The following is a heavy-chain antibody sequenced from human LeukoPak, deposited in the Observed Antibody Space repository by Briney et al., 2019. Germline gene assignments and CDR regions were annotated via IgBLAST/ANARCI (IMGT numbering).Heavy chain of an antibody. D-gene: IGHD3-10*01. Sequence: PSETLSLTCTFSGVSISSSNSYWAWIRQPPGKGLESIGSIYYSRSTYYSPSLKSRVTISVDTSKNHVSLKLTSVTAADTAVYYCARRKGFGEGYFDSWGQGTLVTVSS. CDR3: ARRKGFGEGYFDS. CDR2: IYYSRST. J-gene: IGHJ4*02. CDR1: GVSISSSNSY. V-gene: IGHV4-39*01.